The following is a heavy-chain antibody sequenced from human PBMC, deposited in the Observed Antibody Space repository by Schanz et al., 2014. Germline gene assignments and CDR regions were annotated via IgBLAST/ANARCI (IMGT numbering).Heavy chain of an antibody. CDR2: INPNSGDT. J-gene: IGHJ4*02. D-gene: IGHD6-6*01. V-gene: IGHV1-2*02. CDR1: GYSFTGYY. CDR3: ARERASSIADH. Sequence: QVQLVQSGAEVKKPGASVKVSCKASGYSFTGYYIHWVRQAPGQGLEWMAWINPNSGDTNYAQRFQGRVTVTRDTSISTVYMELSRLRSDDTAVYYCARERASSIADHWGQGTLLAVSS.